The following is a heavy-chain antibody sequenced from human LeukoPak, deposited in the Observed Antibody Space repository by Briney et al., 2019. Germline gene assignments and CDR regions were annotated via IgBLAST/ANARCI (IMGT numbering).Heavy chain of an antibody. Sequence: ASVKVSCKVSGYTLTELSMHWVRQAPGKGLEWMGGFDPEDGETIYAQKFQGRATMTEDTSTDTAYMELSSLRSEDTAVYYCAGRLWRRDGYNLSAFDIWGQGTMVTVSS. CDR1: GYTLTELS. CDR3: AGRLWRRDGYNLSAFDI. CDR2: FDPEDGET. D-gene: IGHD5-24*01. J-gene: IGHJ3*02. V-gene: IGHV1-24*01.